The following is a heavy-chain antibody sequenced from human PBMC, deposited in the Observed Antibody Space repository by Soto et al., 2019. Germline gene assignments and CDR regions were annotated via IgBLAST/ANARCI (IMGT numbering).Heavy chain of an antibody. CDR3: AHSIHSGYYLGFDY. J-gene: IGHJ4*02. CDR2: IYWDDDK. Sequence: GLDLEWLALIYWDDDKRYSPSLKSRLTITKDTSKNQVVLTMTNMDPVDTATYYCAHSIHSGYYLGFDYWGQGTLVTVSS. V-gene: IGHV2-5*02. D-gene: IGHD3-22*01.